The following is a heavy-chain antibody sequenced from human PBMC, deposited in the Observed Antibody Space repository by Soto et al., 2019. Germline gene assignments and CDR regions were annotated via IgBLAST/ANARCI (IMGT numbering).Heavy chain of an antibody. D-gene: IGHD3-22*01. CDR2: INPSGGTT. V-gene: IGHV1-46*01. J-gene: IGHJ4*02. CDR1: GYTFTSYY. Sequence: QVQLVESGAEVKKPGASVTVSCKASGYTFTSYYLHWVRQDPGQGLEWMGKINPSGGTTSYAQKFQGRVTMTRDTSTSTVYMELSSLRSEDTAVYYCVRGDYSDSSGYYGDPPYFDYWGQGTLVTVSS. CDR3: VRGDYSDSSGYYGDPPYFDY.